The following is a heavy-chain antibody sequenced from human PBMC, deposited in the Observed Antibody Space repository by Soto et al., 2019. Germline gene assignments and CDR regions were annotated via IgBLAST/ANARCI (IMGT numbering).Heavy chain of an antibody. CDR3: ARGQEGVVSTH. J-gene: IGHJ4*02. D-gene: IGHD5-12*01. Sequence: QVQLQQWGAGLLKPSETLSLNCAVTGGSLSGYYWSWIRQPTGKGLEWIGEIKDSGRTNYSPSLKSRATISSDTYNNQCSLRLYSVTAADTGVYYWARGQEGVVSTHWDQGTLVTVSS. V-gene: IGHV4-34*01. CDR1: GGSLSGYY. CDR2: IKDSGRT.